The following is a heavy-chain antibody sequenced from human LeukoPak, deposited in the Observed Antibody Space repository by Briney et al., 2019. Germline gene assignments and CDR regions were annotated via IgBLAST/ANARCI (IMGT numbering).Heavy chain of an antibody. J-gene: IGHJ4*02. Sequence: PQTLSLTCTVSGYSLSSDYNWGWIRQPPGKGLEWIGTLYDSGSTYYNTSRRSRVTISVDTSENQLSLRLSSVTAADTAIYYCARLAWSSDYYPNHFDYWGQGTLVTDSS. D-gene: IGHD3-22*01. CDR3: ARLAWSSDYYPNHFDY. CDR2: LYDSGST. CDR1: GYSLSSDYN. V-gene: IGHV4-38-2*02.